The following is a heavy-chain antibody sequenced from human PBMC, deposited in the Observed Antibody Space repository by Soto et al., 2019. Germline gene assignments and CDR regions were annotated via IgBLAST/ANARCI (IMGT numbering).Heavy chain of an antibody. CDR3: AKDLGYSSGWGDY. V-gene: IGHV3-30*18. J-gene: IGHJ4*02. CDR2: ISYDGSNK. Sequence: QVQLVESGGGVVQPGRSLRLSCAASGFTFSSYGMHWVRQAPGKGLEWVAVISYDGSNKYYADSVKGRFTISRDNSKNTLYLQMNSLRAEDTAVYYCAKDLGYSSGWGDYWGQGPLVTVSS. CDR1: GFTFSSYG. D-gene: IGHD6-19*01.